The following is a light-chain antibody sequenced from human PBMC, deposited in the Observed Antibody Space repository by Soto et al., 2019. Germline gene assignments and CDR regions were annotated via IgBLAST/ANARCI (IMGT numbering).Light chain of an antibody. Sequence: DIQITQSPSSLSASLGDRVAITCRASQSISSYLNCYQQKPGKAPELLIYAASTLQSGVPSRFSGSGSGTDFTLTISCLQSEDFATYYCQQYYSFPLTFGGGTKVDIK. CDR2: AAS. V-gene: IGKV1-39*01. CDR3: QQYYSFPLT. J-gene: IGKJ4*01. CDR1: QSISSY.